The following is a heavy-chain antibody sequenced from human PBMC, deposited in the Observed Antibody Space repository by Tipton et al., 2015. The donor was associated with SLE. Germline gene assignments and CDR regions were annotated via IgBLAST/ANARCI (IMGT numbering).Heavy chain of an antibody. D-gene: IGHD6-13*01. CDR1: GVSITNYHSY. CDR2: IYFPGRT. CDR3: ARDFRAVAGRFFYYYMDV. Sequence: TLSLTCSVSGVSITNYHSYWDWFRQTAGKGLEWIGRIYFPGRTYYNPSVTSRVTIALDTSKNEFSLEMTSVTTADTGVYYCARDFRAVAGRFFYYYMDVWGKGTTGTV. J-gene: IGHJ6*03. V-gene: IGHV4-61*02.